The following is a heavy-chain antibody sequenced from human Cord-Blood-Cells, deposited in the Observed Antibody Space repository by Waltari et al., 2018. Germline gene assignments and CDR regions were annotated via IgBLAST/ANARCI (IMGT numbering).Heavy chain of an antibody. D-gene: IGHD6-19*01. V-gene: IGHV4-59*01. J-gene: IGHJ3*02. CDR3: ARDIRTLAVAGTSAFDI. CDR1: GGSISSYY. CDR2: IYYSGST. Sequence: QVQLQESGPGLVKPSETLSLTCTVSGGSISSYYWSWIRQPPGKGLEWIGYIYYSGSTNYNPPLKSRVTISVDTSKTQFSLKLSSVTAADTAVYYCARDIRTLAVAGTSAFDIWGQGTMVTVSS.